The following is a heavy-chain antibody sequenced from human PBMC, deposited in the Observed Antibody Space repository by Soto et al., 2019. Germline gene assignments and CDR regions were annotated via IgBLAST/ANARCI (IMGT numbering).Heavy chain of an antibody. Sequence: SQTLSLTCAISGDSVSSNSATWNWIRQSPSRGLEWLGRTYYRSKWYNDYALSVKSRITINPDTSKNQLSLQLNSVTPEDTAVYYCARGDFDWVLPAMDVWGQGTTVTVSS. CDR1: GDSVSSNSAT. D-gene: IGHD3-9*01. V-gene: IGHV6-1*01. CDR3: ARGDFDWVLPAMDV. J-gene: IGHJ6*02. CDR2: TYYRSKWYN.